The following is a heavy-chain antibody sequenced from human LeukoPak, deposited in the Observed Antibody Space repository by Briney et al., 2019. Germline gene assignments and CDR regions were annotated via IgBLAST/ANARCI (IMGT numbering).Heavy chain of an antibody. CDR3: ARITTVTTGIDY. D-gene: IGHD4-17*01. CDR1: GGSISSYY. J-gene: IGHJ4*02. Sequence: PSETLSLTCTVSGGSISSYYWRWTRQPPGKGLEWIGYIYYSGSTNYDPSLKSRVTISVDTSKNQFSLKLSSVTAADTAVYYCARITTVTTGIDYWGQGTLVTVSS. V-gene: IGHV4-59*08. CDR2: IYYSGST.